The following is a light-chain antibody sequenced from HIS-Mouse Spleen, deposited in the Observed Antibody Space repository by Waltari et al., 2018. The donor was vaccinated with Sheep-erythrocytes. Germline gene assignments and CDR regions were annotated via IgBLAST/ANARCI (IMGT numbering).Light chain of an antibody. CDR3: SSYTSSSTWV. CDR1: TRPVGVINY. Sequence: QSALTQPASVPGSPGRSTPIPCTGTTRPVGVINYSSWYQQPPGNAPKLMVYEVSNRPSRVSTRFSGSKSGNTASLTISGLQAEDEADYYCSSYTSSSTWVFGGGTKLTVL. V-gene: IGLV2-14*01. CDR2: EVS. J-gene: IGLJ3*02.